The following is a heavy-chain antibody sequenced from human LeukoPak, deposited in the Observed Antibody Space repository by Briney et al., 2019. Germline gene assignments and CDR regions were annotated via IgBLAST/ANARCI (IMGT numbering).Heavy chain of an antibody. CDR3: AGLYSSSSDAFDI. Sequence: PSETLSLTCTVSGGSISSSSYYWGWIRQPPGKGLEWIGYIYYSGSTNYNPSLKSRVTISVDTSKNQFSLKLSSVTAADTAVYYCAGLYSSSSDAFDIWGQGTMVTVSS. J-gene: IGHJ3*02. D-gene: IGHD6-6*01. V-gene: IGHV4-61*05. CDR2: IYYSGST. CDR1: GGSISSSSYY.